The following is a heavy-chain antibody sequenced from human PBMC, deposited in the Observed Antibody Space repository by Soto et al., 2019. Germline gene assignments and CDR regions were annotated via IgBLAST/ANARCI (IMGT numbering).Heavy chain of an antibody. J-gene: IGHJ6*03. CDR2: ISGSGGST. CDR3: ARGGGICSSTSCYVAVGDYYYYMDV. Sequence: GGSLRLSCAASGFTFSSYAMSWVRQAPGKGLEWVSAISGSGGSTYYADSVKGRFTISRENSKNTQYLQMNSLRAENTVVYYCARGGGICSSTSCYVAVGDYYYYMDVWGKGTTVTVSS. V-gene: IGHV3-23*01. CDR1: GFTFSSYA. D-gene: IGHD2-2*01.